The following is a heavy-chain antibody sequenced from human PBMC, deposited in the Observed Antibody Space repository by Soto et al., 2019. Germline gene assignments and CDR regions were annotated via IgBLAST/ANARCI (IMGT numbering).Heavy chain of an antibody. CDR3: ARGRYGDY. V-gene: IGHV1-18*01. Sequence: QVHLVQSGAEVKKPGASVKVSCKGSGYGVTTYGITWVRQAPGQGLEWMAWISAHNGNTNYAQKLHGRVTVTRDTSTSTAYMELRSLRSDDTAVYYCARGRYGDYWGQGALVTVSS. CDR2: ISAHNGNT. J-gene: IGHJ4*02. D-gene: IGHD1-1*01. CDR1: GYGVTTYG.